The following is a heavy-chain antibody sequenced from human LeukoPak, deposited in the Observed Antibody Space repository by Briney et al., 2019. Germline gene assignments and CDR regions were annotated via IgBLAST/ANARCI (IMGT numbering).Heavy chain of an antibody. D-gene: IGHD1-14*01. Sequence: PGGSLRLSCVVSGFTFSNYWMDWVRQAPGKGLEWVAFIGQDGRETNYAGSVKGRFTISRDNAKNSLYLQMNNLRGEDTAVYYCTRDRSRAEDDWGQGTLVTVSS. J-gene: IGHJ4*02. V-gene: IGHV3-7*01. CDR2: IGQDGRET. CDR1: GFTFSNYW. CDR3: TRDRSRAEDD.